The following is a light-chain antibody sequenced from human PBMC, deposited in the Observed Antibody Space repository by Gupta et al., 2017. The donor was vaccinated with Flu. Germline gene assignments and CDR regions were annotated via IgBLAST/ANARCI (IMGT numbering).Light chain of an antibody. J-gene: IGLJ3*02. CDR2: VNDDGSH. Sequence: QLVLPHSPSASASLGASVKLTCTLSSCHNTYAIEWHQQQPEKGPRDVMTVNDDGSHSKGDGTPDRFSGYSSGAERYLIISSRQYDDEDDYYCQTGDTGTRVFGGGTKLTVL. CDR3: QTGDTGTRV. V-gene: IGLV4-69*01. CDR1: SCHNTYA.